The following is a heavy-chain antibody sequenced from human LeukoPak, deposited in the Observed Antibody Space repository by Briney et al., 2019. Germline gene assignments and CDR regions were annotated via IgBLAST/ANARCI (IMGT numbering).Heavy chain of an antibody. CDR1: GGSFSGYY. CDR3: ARHRWMEVYGSGSYYVDY. CDR2: INHSGST. V-gene: IGHV4-34*01. D-gene: IGHD3-10*01. J-gene: IGHJ4*02. Sequence: PSETLSLTCAVYGGSFSGYYWSWIRQPPGKGLEWIGEINHSGSTNYNPSLKSRATISADTSKNQFSLKLSSVTAADTAVYYCARHRWMEVYGSGSYYVDYWGQGTLVTVSS.